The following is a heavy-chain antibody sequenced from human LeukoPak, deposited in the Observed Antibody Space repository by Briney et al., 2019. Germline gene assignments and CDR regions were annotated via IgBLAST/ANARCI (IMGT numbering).Heavy chain of an antibody. Sequence: SETLSHTCTVSGGSISSYYWSWIRQPPGKGLEWIGYIYYSGSTNYNPSLKSRVTISVDTSKNQFSLKLSSVTAADTAVYYCARGDYYDSSGYFDYWGQGTLVTVSS. CDR3: ARGDYYDSSGYFDY. J-gene: IGHJ4*02. CDR1: GGSISSYY. V-gene: IGHV4-59*01. D-gene: IGHD3-22*01. CDR2: IYYSGST.